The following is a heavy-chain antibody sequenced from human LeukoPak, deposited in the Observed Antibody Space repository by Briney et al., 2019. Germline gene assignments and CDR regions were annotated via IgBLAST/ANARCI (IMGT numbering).Heavy chain of an antibody. CDR3: ARGRPYNVGLPPWFDP. D-gene: IGHD1-14*01. V-gene: IGHV4-39*07. CDR1: GGSISSNSDY. CDR2: IYYSGTT. J-gene: IGHJ5*02. Sequence: SETLSLTCTVSGGSISSNSDYWGWIRQPPGKGLEWIGSIYYSGTTYYNPSLKSRVTISVDTSRNQLSLNLSSMTAADTAVYYCARGRPYNVGLPPWFDPWGQGTLVTVSS.